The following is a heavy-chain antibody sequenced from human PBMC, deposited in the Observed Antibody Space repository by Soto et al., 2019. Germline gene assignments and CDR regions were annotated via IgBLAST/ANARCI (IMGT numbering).Heavy chain of an antibody. J-gene: IGHJ4*02. CDR3: ARIRILAGYDY. CDR2: IDWDDYK. Sequence: GTTLVHPTQTLTLTCTFSGFSLSTSGMCVSWIRQPPAKALEWLALIDWDDYKYYSICRKNRLNSSKDNFKCQLVLTRTNMDPVHTATYYCARIRILAGYDYWGQGTLVTVTS. CDR1: GFSLSTSGMC. V-gene: IGHV2-70*01. D-gene: IGHD3-9*01.